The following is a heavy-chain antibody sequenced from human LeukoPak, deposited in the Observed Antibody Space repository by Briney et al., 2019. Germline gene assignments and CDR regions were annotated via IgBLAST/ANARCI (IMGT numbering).Heavy chain of an antibody. CDR1: GFTFRSYA. D-gene: IGHD3-3*01. CDR2: SSGNFDSI. J-gene: IGHJ4*02. CDR3: AKEYYHFSGALDY. V-gene: IGHV3-23*01. Sequence: PGGSLRLSCAASGFTFRSYAMTWVRQAPGKGLEWVAGSSGNFDSISYADSVKGRFTISRDNSKSTLYLQINSLRAEDTAVYYRAKEYYHFSGALDYWGQGNLVTVSS.